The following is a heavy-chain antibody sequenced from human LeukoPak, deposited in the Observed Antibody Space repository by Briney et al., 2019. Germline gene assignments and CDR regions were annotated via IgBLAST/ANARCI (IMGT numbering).Heavy chain of an antibody. Sequence: PSQTLSLTCTVSGGSISSGGYYWSWIRQPPGKGLEWIGYIYHSGSTYYNPSLKSRVTISVGRSKNQFSLKLSSVTAADTAVYYCARGPSYDFWSGYPRDAFDIWGQGTMVTVSS. CDR1: GGSISSGGYY. CDR2: IYHSGST. V-gene: IGHV4-30-2*01. D-gene: IGHD3-3*01. CDR3: ARGPSYDFWSGYPRDAFDI. J-gene: IGHJ3*02.